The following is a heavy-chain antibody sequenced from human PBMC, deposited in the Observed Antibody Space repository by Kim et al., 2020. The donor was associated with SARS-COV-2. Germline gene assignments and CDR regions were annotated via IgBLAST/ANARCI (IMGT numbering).Heavy chain of an antibody. CDR1: GYTFTSYG. CDR2: ISVYNGNT. CDR3: ARDHGFTTLDY. V-gene: IGHV1-18*04. D-gene: IGHD1-26*01. Sequence: ASVKVSCKASGYTFTSYGISWVRQAPGQGLEWMGWISVYNGNTNYAQKLQGRDTMTTDTSTSTAYMEPRSLRSDDTAVYYCARDHGFTTLDYWGQGTLVTVSS. J-gene: IGHJ4*02.